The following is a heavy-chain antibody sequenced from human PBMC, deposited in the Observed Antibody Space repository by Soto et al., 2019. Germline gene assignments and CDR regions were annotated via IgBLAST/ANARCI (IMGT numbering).Heavy chain of an antibody. Sequence: GESLKISCKGSGYSFAGYWITWVRQKPGKGLEWMGRIDPSDSQTYYSPSFRGHVTISVTKSITTVFLQWSSLRASDTAMYYCARQIYDSDTGPNYQYYFDSWGQGTPVTVSS. J-gene: IGHJ4*02. CDR2: IDPSDSQT. V-gene: IGHV5-10-1*01. D-gene: IGHD3-22*01. CDR1: GYSFAGYW. CDR3: ARQIYDSDTGPNYQYYFDS.